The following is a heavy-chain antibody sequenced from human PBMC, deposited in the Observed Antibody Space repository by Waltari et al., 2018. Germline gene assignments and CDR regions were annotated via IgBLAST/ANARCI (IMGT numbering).Heavy chain of an antibody. CDR3: AKRGGYFYHY. D-gene: IGHD3-22*01. Sequence: EVQLLESGGGLVYPGGSLRLSCVASGFTFSSYTMAWVRQIPGRGLEWVSAITNDGDITYYADSVEGRFTITRDNSRNTLSLQMNRLRVEDTAIYYCAKRGGYFYHYWGQGTLVTVSS. J-gene: IGHJ4*02. CDR1: GFTFSSYT. V-gene: IGHV3-23*01. CDR2: ITNDGDIT.